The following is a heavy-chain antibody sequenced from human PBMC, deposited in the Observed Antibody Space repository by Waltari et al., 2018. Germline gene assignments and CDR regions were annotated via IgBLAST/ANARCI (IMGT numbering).Heavy chain of an antibody. D-gene: IGHD2-8*01. Sequence: HVHLQEPGPRLVKPSENLSPTSAVPGGSISSHYWSWIRQAPGKELEWIGYVHFPGDTTYNPSLNGRVAMSLDTSKTQISLNLISVTSADTAVYYCARHARASFDTWGQGTLVTVSS. CDR2: VHFPGDT. V-gene: IGHV4-59*03. CDR1: GGSISSHY. CDR3: ARHARASFDT. J-gene: IGHJ4*02.